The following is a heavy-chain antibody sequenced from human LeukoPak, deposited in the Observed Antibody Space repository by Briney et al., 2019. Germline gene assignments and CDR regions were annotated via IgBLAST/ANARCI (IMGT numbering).Heavy chain of an antibody. CDR3: ARELYDSSGYYRY. CDR2: INPNSGGT. CDR1: GYTFTGYY. V-gene: IGHV1-2*02. Sequence: ASVKVSCKASGYTFTGYYMHWVRQAPGQGLEWMGWINPNSGGTNYAQKFQGRVTMTRDTSISTAYMELSRLRSDDTAVYYCARELYDSSGYYRYRGQGTLVTVSS. D-gene: IGHD3-22*01. J-gene: IGHJ4*02.